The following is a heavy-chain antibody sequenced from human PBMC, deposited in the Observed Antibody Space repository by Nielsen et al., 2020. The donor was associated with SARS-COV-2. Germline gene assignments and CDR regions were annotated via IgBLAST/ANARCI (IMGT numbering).Heavy chain of an antibody. CDR2: IDWDDDK. Sequence: SGPTLVKPTQTLTLTCTVSGFSLATYGVSVSWIRQPPGKALEWLARIDWDDDKYYSTSLKTRLTISKDTSKNQVVLTMTNMDPVDTATYYCARIRGEQWLVADYWGQGTLVTVSS. J-gene: IGHJ4*02. D-gene: IGHD6-19*01. CDR3: ARIRGEQWLVADY. CDR1: GFSLATYGVS. V-gene: IGHV2-70*11.